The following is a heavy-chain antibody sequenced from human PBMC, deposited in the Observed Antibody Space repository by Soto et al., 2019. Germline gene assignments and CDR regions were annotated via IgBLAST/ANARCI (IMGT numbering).Heavy chain of an antibody. CDR2: ISYDGSNK. CDR1: GFTFSSYG. D-gene: IGHD5-12*01. J-gene: IGHJ6*02. Sequence: QPGGSLRLSCAASGFTFSSYGMHWVRQAPGKGLEWVAVISYDGSNKYYADSVKGRFTISRDNSKNTLYLQMNSLRAEDTAVYYCAKRMQRLLHYYYGMDVWGQGTTVTVSS. V-gene: IGHV3-30*18. CDR3: AKRMQRLLHYYYGMDV.